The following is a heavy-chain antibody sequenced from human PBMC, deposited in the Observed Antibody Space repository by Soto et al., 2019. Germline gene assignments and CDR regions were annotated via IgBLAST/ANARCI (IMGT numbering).Heavy chain of an antibody. CDR2: IYYSGNT. Sequence: SETLSLTCTVSGGSISSYYWSWIRQPPGKGLEWIGYIYYSGNTNYNPSLKSRVTISVDTSKNQFSLKLSSVTAADTAVYYCARVYGVVRYGMDVWGQGTTVTVSS. D-gene: IGHD2-15*01. CDR3: ARVYGVVRYGMDV. CDR1: GGSISSYY. V-gene: IGHV4-59*01. J-gene: IGHJ6*02.